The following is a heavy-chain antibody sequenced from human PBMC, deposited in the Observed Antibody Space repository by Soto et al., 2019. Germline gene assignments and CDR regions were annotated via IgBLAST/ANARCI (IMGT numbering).Heavy chain of an antibody. Sequence: QVHLVQSGVEVKTPGASVKVSCQASGYTFFTYDISWVRQAPGQGLEWMGWISTYSGDTKYAQKFQGRVTMTTDTSTTTAYLELRSLRSDDTAVYYCARHHGPTTSENGXDPWXXXXXVXVXS. D-gene: IGHD5-12*01. J-gene: IGHJ5*02. CDR2: ISTYSGDT. CDR3: ARHHGPTTSENGXDP. V-gene: IGHV1-18*01. CDR1: GYTFFTYD.